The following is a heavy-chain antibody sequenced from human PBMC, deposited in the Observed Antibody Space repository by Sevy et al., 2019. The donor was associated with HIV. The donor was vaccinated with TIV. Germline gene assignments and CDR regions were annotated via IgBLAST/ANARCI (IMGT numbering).Heavy chain of an antibody. CDR3: AATATHLDY. V-gene: IGHV3-33*01. CDR2: IWYEGSTT. D-gene: IGHD1-26*01. CDR1: GFTFSSFG. Sequence: GGSLRLSCAASGFTFSSFGMHWVRQAPGKGLEWVAVIWYEGSTTYYADSVRGRFTISRDSSNNMLYLQMNSLRADDTAVYYCAATATHLDYWGQGTLVTVSS. J-gene: IGHJ4*02.